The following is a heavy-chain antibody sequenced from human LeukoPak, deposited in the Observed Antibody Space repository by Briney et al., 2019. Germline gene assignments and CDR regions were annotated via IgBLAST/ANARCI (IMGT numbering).Heavy chain of an antibody. Sequence: GGSLRLSCAASGFTFSNAWMSWVRQAPGKGLEWVGRIKSKTDGGTTDYAAPVKGRFTISRDDSKNTLYLQMNSLKTEDTAVYYCTTGLVVVPAASYWGQGTLVTVSS. D-gene: IGHD2-2*01. CDR3: TTGLVVVPAASY. CDR1: GFTFSNAW. CDR2: IKSKTDGGTT. V-gene: IGHV3-15*01. J-gene: IGHJ4*02.